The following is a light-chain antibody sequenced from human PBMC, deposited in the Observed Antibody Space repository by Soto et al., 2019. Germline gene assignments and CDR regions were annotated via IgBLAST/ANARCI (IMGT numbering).Light chain of an antibody. CDR2: ENN. V-gene: IGLV1-51*01. CDR1: SSSIGRNY. Sequence: QAVVTQPPSVSAAPRQKVTISCSGSSSSIGRNYVSWFQQLPGTAPKLLIYENNKRPSGIPDRFSGSQSGTSATLGITELQSGDEADYYCATWDTSLNVVLFGGGTKLTVL. CDR3: ATWDTSLNVVL. J-gene: IGLJ2*01.